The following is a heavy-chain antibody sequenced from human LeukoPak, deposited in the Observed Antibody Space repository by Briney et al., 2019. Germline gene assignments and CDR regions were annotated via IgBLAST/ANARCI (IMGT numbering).Heavy chain of an antibody. CDR2: IYYSGSA. CDR1: GGTLSSYY. V-gene: IGHV4-59*01. Sequence: SGTLSLTCTVSGGTLSSYYWSSIRQPPGKGLEWIGYIYYSGSANYNPSTKSRVTISVDTSKNQFYLKLSSVTAADTAVYYCARKNPAFCGDDCYSYAFDIWGQGTMVTVSS. J-gene: IGHJ3*02. CDR3: ARKNPAFCGDDCYSYAFDI. D-gene: IGHD2-21*01.